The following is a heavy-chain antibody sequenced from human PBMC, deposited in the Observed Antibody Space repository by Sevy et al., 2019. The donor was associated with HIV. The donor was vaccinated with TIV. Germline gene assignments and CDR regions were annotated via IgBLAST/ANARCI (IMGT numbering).Heavy chain of an antibody. D-gene: IGHD3-10*01. J-gene: IGHJ5*02. V-gene: IGHV4-30-2*01. CDR3: ARVLLGYYYGSGSYLGWFDP. CDR2: IYHSGST. Sequence: SETLSLTCAVSGGSISSGGYSWSWIRQPPGKGLEWIGYIYHSGSTYYNPSLKSRVTISVDRSKNQFSLKLSSVTAAHTAVYYCARVLLGYYYGSGSYLGWFDPWGQGTLVTVSS. CDR1: GGSISSGGYS.